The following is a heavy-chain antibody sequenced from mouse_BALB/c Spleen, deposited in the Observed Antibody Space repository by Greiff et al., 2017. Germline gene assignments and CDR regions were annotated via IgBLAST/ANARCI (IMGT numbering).Heavy chain of an antibody. V-gene: IGHV1-5*01. CDR2: IYPGNSDT. J-gene: IGHJ2*01. CDR1: GYSFTSYW. D-gene: IGHD4-1*01. CDR3: TRGKLTGTLDY. Sequence: VQLQQSGTVLARPGASVKMSCKASGYSFTSYWMHWVKQRPGQGLEWIGAIYPGNSDTSYNQKFKGKAKLTAVTSASTAYMELSSLTNEDSAVYYCTRGKLTGTLDYWGQGTTLTVSS.